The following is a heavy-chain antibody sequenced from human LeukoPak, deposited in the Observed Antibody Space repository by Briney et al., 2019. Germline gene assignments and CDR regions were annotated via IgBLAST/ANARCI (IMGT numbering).Heavy chain of an antibody. D-gene: IGHD3-10*01. Sequence: GASVTVSCKASGYTFTSYYMHWVRQAPGQGLEWMGLINPSGGSTSYAQKFQGRVTMTRDTSTSTVYMELSSLRSEDTAVYYCARGIYYGSGSSGFRFDPWGQGTLVTVSP. CDR1: GYTFTSYY. CDR2: INPSGGST. V-gene: IGHV1-46*01. CDR3: ARGIYYGSGSSGFRFDP. J-gene: IGHJ5*02.